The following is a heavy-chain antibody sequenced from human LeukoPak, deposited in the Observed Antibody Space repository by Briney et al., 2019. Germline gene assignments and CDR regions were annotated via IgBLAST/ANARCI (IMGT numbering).Heavy chain of an antibody. CDR1: GYTFTSYY. J-gene: IGHJ5*02. CDR3: ARVVSRLQARFDP. V-gene: IGHV1-46*01. Sequence: GASVKVSCKASGYTFTSYYMHWVRQAPGQGLEWMGIINPSGGSTSYAQKFQGGVTMTRDTSTSTVYMELSSLRSEDTAVYYCARVVSRLQARFDPWGQGTLVTVSS. CDR2: INPSGGST. D-gene: IGHD4-11*01.